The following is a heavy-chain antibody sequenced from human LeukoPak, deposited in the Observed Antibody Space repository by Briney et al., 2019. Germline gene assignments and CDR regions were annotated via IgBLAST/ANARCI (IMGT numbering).Heavy chain of an antibody. D-gene: IGHD2-15*01. CDR2: INHSGST. J-gene: IGHJ4*02. CDR1: GRSFSGYY. V-gene: IGHV4-34*01. CDR3: ARRRLGYCSGGSCLTGPYYFDY. Sequence: SETLSLTCAVYGRSFSGYYWSWIRQPPGKGLEWIGEINHSGSTNYNPSLKSRVTISVDTSKNQFSLKLSSVTAADTAVYYCARRRLGYCSGGSCLTGPYYFDYWGQGTLVTVSS.